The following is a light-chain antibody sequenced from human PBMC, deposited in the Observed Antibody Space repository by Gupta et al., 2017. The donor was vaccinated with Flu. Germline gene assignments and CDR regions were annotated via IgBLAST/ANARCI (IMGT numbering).Light chain of an antibody. CDR1: SSNIGAGYD. CDR2: VNS. J-gene: IGLJ1*01. CDR3: QSYDSSLNTYV. V-gene: IGLV1-40*01. Sequence: QSVLTQPPSVSGAPGQRVPISCTGSSSNIGAGYDVHWYQQLPGTAPKLLIYVNSNRPSGVPDRFSGSKSGTSASLAITGLQAEDEADYYCQSYDSSLNTYVFGTGTKVTVL.